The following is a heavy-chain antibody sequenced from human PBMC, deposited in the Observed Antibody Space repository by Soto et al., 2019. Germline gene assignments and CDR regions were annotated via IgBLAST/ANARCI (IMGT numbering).Heavy chain of an antibody. CDR3: TGEVASGY. J-gene: IGHJ4*02. CDR1: GFTVSTYG. CDR2: ISRDGGTK. Sequence: QVQLVESGGGVVQPGRSLRLSCAVSGFTVSTYGMHWVRQAPGKGLEWVAVISRDGGTKYYADGVKGRFTNSKDNSRNTLYLEMNNVRGDDMGVYYFTGEVASGYWGQGTLVTVSS. V-gene: IGHV3-30*03. D-gene: IGHD2-8*02.